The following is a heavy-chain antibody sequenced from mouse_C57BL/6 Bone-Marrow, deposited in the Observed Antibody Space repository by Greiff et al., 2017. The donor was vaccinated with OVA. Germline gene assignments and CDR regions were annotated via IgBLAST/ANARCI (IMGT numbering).Heavy chain of an antibody. V-gene: IGHV10-1*01. CDR1: GFSFNTYA. CDR2: IRSKSNNYAT. CDR3: VRHESSYDYEDYYAMDY. J-gene: IGHJ4*01. Sequence: EVKLVESGGGLVQPKGSLKLSCAASGFSFNTYAMNWVRQAPGKGLEWVARIRSKSNNYATYYADSVKDRFTISRDDSESMLYLQMNNLKTEDTAMYYCVRHESSYDYEDYYAMDYWGQGTSVTVSS. D-gene: IGHD2-4*01.